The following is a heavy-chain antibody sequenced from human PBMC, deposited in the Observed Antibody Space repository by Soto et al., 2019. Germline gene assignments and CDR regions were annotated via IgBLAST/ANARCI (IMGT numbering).Heavy chain of an antibody. CDR2: IIAILGIA. V-gene: IGHV1-69*02. D-gene: IGHD6-13*01. CDR3: ARAAAVGDYYYYMDV. CDR1: GGTFSSYT. Sequence: QVQLVQSGAEVKKPGSSVKVSCTASGGTFSSYTISWVRQAPGQGLEWMGRIIAILGIAYYAQKFQGRVTITADKSTSKAYMELSSLRSEDTAVYYCARAAAVGDYYYYMDVWGKGTTVTVSS. J-gene: IGHJ6*03.